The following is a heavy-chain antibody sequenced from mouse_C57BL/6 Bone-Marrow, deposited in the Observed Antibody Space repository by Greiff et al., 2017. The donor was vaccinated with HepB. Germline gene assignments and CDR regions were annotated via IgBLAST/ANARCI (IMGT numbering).Heavy chain of an antibody. Sequence: QVQLQQPGAELVKPGASVKVSCKASGYTFTSYWMHWVKQRPGQGLEWIGRIHPSDSDTNYNQKFKGKATLTVDKSSSTAYMQLSSLTSEASAVYYCAHSPPHYYGSSYWYFDVWGTGTTVTVSS. V-gene: IGHV1-74*01. CDR2: IHPSDSDT. D-gene: IGHD1-1*01. CDR3: AHSPPHYYGSSYWYFDV. J-gene: IGHJ1*03. CDR1: GYTFTSYW.